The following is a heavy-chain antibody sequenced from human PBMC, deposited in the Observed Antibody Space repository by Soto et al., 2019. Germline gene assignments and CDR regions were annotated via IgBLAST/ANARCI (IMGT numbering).Heavy chain of an antibody. Sequence: ASVKVSCKASGYTFTSYYIHWVRQAPGQGLEWMGWINPITGGTNYAPKFQGRVTMTRDTSITTAYMELSRLRSDDTAVYYCARNYYDSSDRDYLDYWGQGTPFTVS. V-gene: IGHV1-2*02. CDR3: ARNYYDSSDRDYLDY. CDR1: GYTFTSYY. CDR2: INPITGGT. D-gene: IGHD3-22*01. J-gene: IGHJ4*02.